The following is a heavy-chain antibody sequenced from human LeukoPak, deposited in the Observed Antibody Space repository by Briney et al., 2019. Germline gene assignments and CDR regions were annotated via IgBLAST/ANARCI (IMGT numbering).Heavy chain of an antibody. CDR1: GFTVSTNY. J-gene: IGHJ4*02. V-gene: IGHV3-53*01. CDR3: AISGLGFGEFRGLDY. CDR2: IYSGGST. D-gene: IGHD3-10*01. Sequence: GGSLRLSCAASGFTVSTNYMNWVRQAPGKGLEWVSVIYSGGSTYYADSVKGRFTISRDTSKNALYLQMNSLRAEDTAVYYCAISGLGFGEFRGLDYWGQGTLVTVSS.